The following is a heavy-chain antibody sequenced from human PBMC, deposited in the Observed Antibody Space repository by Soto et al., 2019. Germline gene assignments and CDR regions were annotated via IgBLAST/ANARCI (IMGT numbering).Heavy chain of an antibody. CDR2: IYWNDEI. V-gene: IGHV2-5*01. CDR1: GFSLSSSGAG. CDR3: SRLDLRGVSDYTYGWDV. J-gene: IGHJ6*02. D-gene: IGHD3-3*01. Sequence: QVTVKESDPTLAKPTQKLTLTCSFTGFSLSSSGAGVGWFCQSPGKALEWLALIYWNDEIRHSPSLASRLNSAKDNSKDQVVLTLTSLGTVDTATYYGSRLDLRGVSDYTYGWDVWGHGTTVTVSS.